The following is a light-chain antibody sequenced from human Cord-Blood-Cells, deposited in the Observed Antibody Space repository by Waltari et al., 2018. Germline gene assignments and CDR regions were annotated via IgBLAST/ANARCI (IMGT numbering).Light chain of an antibody. CDR2: DAS. CDR1: SSDVGGYNY. V-gene: IGLV2-14*01. Sequence: QSALTQPASVSGSPGQSITISCTGTSSDVGGYNYVSWYQQHPGKAPKLMIYDASKRPSGVSNRFSASKSGNTASLPISGLQAEDEADYYCSSYTSSSTSSYVFGTGTKVTVL. J-gene: IGLJ1*01. CDR3: SSYTSSSTSSYV.